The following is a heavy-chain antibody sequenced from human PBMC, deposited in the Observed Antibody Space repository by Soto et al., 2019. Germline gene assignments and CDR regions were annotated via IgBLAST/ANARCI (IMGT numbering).Heavy chain of an antibody. V-gene: IGHV3-23*01. CDR2: ISGSGGST. D-gene: IGHD2-2*01. CDR3: ARYQLKGMDV. CDR1: GFTFSSYA. Sequence: EVQLLESGGGVVQPGGSLRLSCAASGFTFSSYAMSWVRQAPGKGLEWVSAISGSGGSTYYADYVKGRFTISRDNSKNTLYLQMNSLRAEDTAVYSCARYQLKGMDVWGQGTTVTVSS. J-gene: IGHJ6*02.